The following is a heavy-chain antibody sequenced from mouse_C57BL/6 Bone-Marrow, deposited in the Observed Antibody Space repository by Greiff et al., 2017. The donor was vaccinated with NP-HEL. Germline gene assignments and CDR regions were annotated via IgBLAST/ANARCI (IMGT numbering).Heavy chain of an antibody. CDR3: TTGGSSPYAMDY. J-gene: IGHJ4*01. D-gene: IGHD1-1*01. CDR2: IDPENGDT. CDR1: GFNIKDDY. Sequence: VQLQQSGAELVRPGASVKLSCTVSGFNIKDDYMHWVKQRPEQGLEWIGWIDPENGDTEYASKFQGKATLTAATSSNTAYLQLSGLTSENAAVYYCTTGGSSPYAMDYWGQGTSVTVSS. V-gene: IGHV14-4*01.